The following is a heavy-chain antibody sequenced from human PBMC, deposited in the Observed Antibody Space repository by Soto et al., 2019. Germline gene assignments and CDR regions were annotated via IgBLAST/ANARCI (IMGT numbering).Heavy chain of an antibody. D-gene: IGHD2-15*01. V-gene: IGHV4-4*02. J-gene: IGHJ6*03. Sequence: QVQLQESGPGLVKPSETLSLTCAVSSGSISGSNWWSWVRQPPGKGLEWIGEVYHSGNTNYNTSLKSRVSISVDKSKTHFSLNLSSVTAAYTAVYYCARIPIGSYYFYSYMDVWGKGTTVTVSS. CDR2: VYHSGNT. CDR3: ARIPIGSYYFYSYMDV. CDR1: SGSISGSNW.